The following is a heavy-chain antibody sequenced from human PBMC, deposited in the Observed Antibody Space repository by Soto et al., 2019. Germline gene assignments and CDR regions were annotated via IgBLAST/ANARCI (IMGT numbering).Heavy chain of an antibody. CDR1: GFTFSDHY. Sequence: EVQLVESGGGLVQPGGSLRLSCAASGFTFSDHYMDWVRQAPGKGLEWVGRARNKVSGYTTAYAASVEGRFAISRDESKNSLYLQMSSLKAEDTAVYFCARLMGTSFDLWGQGTLVTVSS. V-gene: IGHV3-72*01. CDR3: ARLMGTSFDL. CDR2: ARNKVSGYTT. D-gene: IGHD2-8*01. J-gene: IGHJ4*02.